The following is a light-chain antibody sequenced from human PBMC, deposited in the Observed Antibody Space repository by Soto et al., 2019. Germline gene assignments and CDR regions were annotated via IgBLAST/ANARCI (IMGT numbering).Light chain of an antibody. CDR1: QSVYVN. CDR3: QQYSGSPFT. Sequence: EIVLPQSPGTLALSPGDGATLSCRASQSVYVNLAWYQQKPGQSPRLLIYGASTRATDIPDRFSGSGSDTDFALTISRLEPEDFAVYYCQQYSGSPFTFGPGTKVNIK. V-gene: IGKV3-20*01. CDR2: GAS. J-gene: IGKJ3*01.